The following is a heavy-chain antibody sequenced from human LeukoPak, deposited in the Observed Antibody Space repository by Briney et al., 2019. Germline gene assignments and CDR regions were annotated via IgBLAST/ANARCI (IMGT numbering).Heavy chain of an antibody. CDR2: ISSSSSYI. D-gene: IGHD3-22*01. CDR3: ARADSPGYYFDY. Sequence: GGSLRLSCAASGFTFSSYSMNWVRQAPGRGLEWVSSISSSSSYIYYADSVKGRFTISRDNAKNSLYLQMNSLRAEDTAVYYCARADSPGYYFDYWGQGTLVTVSS. V-gene: IGHV3-21*01. J-gene: IGHJ4*02. CDR1: GFTFSSYS.